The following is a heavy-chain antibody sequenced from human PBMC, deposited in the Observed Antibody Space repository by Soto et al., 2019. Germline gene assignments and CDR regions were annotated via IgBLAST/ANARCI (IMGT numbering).Heavy chain of an antibody. Sequence: SVKVSCKASGFTFTSSAVQWVRQARGQRLEWIGWIVVGSGNTNYAQKFQERVTITRDMSTSTAYMELSSLRSEDTAVYYCAADRGFYYYYYGMDVWGQGTTVTVSS. CDR1: GFTFTSSA. D-gene: IGHD5-12*01. J-gene: IGHJ6*02. CDR3: AADRGFYYYYYGMDV. CDR2: IVVGSGNT. V-gene: IGHV1-58*01.